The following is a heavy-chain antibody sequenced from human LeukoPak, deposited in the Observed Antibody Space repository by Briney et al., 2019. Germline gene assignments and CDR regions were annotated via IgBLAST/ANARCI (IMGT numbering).Heavy chain of an antibody. D-gene: IGHD3-3*01. V-gene: IGHV3-7*01. CDR1: GFTFSSYW. CDR2: IKEDGSEK. J-gene: IGHJ4*02. Sequence: GGSLRLSCAASGFTFSSYWMSWVRKAPGKGLEWVANIKEDGSEKYYVDSVKGRFAISRDNAKNSLYLQMNSLRAEDTAVYYCADGEGRPLNYWGRGILVTVSS. CDR3: ADGEGRPLNY.